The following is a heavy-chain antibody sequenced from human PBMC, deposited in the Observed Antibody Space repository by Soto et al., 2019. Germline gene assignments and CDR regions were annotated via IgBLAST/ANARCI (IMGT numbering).Heavy chain of an antibody. Sequence: GGSLRSSCAVSGFSVSNTYVSWIRQAPGKGLEWISVIYRGRATYYADSVKGRFTISRDDSRNTVYLHMNSLTTEDTAVYFCARDRSYSSRVDSFDIWGQGTTVTVSS. CDR1: GFSVSNTY. J-gene: IGHJ3*02. V-gene: IGHV3-53*01. CDR3: ARDRSYSSRVDSFDI. D-gene: IGHD1-26*01. CDR2: IYRGRAT.